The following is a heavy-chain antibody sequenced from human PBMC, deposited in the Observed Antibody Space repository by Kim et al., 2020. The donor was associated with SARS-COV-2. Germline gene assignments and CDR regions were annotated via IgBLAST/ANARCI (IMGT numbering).Heavy chain of an antibody. V-gene: IGHV7-4-1*02. CDR3: ARDYYYDSSGYYYHFDY. Sequence: AAEKVSCKASGYTFTSYAMNWVRQAPGQGLEWMGWINTNTGNPTYAQGFTGRFVFSLDTSVSTAYLQISSLKAEDTAVYYCARDYYYDSSGYYYHFDYWGQGTLVTVSS. D-gene: IGHD3-22*01. J-gene: IGHJ4*02. CDR2: INTNTGNP. CDR1: GYTFTSYA.